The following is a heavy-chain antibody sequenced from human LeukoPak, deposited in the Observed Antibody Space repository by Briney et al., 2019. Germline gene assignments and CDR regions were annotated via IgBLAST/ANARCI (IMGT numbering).Heavy chain of an antibody. Sequence: ASVKVSCKASGYTFTSYGISWVGQAPGQGLEWMGWISAYNGNTNYAQKLQGRVTMTTDTSTSTAYMELRSLRSDDTAVYYCARDTDDILTGDDYGAFDIWGQGTMVTVSS. J-gene: IGHJ3*02. CDR3: ARDTDDILTGDDYGAFDI. CDR1: GYTFTSYG. V-gene: IGHV1-18*01. CDR2: ISAYNGNT. D-gene: IGHD3-9*01.